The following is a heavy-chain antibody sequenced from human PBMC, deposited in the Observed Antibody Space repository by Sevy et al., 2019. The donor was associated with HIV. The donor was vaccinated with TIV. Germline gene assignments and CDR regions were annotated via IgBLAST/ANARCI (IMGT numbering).Heavy chain of an antibody. CDR1: GGTFSSYA. V-gene: IGHV1-69*13. J-gene: IGHJ5*02. Sequence: ASVKVSCKASGGTFSSYAISWVRQAPGQGLEWMGGIIPIFGTANYAQKFQGRVTITADESTSTAYMGLSSLRSEDTAVYYCASGRGWELRNWFDPWGQGTLVTVSS. CDR2: IIPIFGTA. CDR3: ASGRGWELRNWFDP. D-gene: IGHD1-26*01.